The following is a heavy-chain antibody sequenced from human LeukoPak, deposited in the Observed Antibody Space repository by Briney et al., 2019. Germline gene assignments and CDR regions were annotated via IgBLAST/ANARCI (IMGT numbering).Heavy chain of an antibody. D-gene: IGHD3-22*01. J-gene: IGHJ5*02. CDR2: IIPIFGTA. Sequence: GASVKASCKASGGTFSSYAISWVRQAPGQGLEWMGGIIPIFGTANYAQKFQGRVTITADESTSTAYMELSSLRSEDTAVYYCARGEAGITMIVVANWFDPWGQGTLVTVSS. V-gene: IGHV1-69*13. CDR1: GGTFSSYA. CDR3: ARGEAGITMIVVANWFDP.